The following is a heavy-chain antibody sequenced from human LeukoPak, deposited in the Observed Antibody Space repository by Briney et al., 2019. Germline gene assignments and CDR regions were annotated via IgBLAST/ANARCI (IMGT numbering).Heavy chain of an antibody. Sequence: SETLSLTCAVYGGSFSGYYWSWIRQPPGKGLEWIGETNHSGSTNYNPSLKSRVTISVDTSKNQFSLKLSSVTAADTAVYYCASTAGDGGGHNWYAFDIWGQGTMVTVSS. CDR2: TNHSGST. D-gene: IGHD5-24*01. CDR1: GGSFSGYY. J-gene: IGHJ3*02. CDR3: ASTAGDGGGHNWYAFDI. V-gene: IGHV4-34*01.